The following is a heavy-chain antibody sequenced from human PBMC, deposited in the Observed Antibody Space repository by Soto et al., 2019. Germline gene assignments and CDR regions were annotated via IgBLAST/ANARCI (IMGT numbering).Heavy chain of an antibody. CDR1: GFTFSSYG. Sequence: GGSLRLSCAASGFTFSSYGMHWVRQAPGKGLEWVAVISYDGSNKYYADSVKGRFTISRDNSKNTLYLQMNSLRAEDTAVYYCAKDSSGSWPQDAFDIWGQGTMVTVSS. CDR3: AKDSSGSWPQDAFDI. CDR2: ISYDGSNK. J-gene: IGHJ3*02. D-gene: IGHD3-22*01. V-gene: IGHV3-30*18.